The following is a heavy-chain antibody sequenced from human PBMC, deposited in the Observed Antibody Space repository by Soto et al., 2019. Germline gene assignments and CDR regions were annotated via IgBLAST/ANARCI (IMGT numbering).Heavy chain of an antibody. Sequence: EVQLVESGGGLVQPGGSLRLSCAASGFTFSSYEMNWVRQAPGKGLEWVSYISSSGSTIYYADSVKGRFTIYRDNAKNSLSLQMNSLRAEGTAVYYCARGGWYSSGWGDYWGQGNLVTVSS. CDR3: ARGGWYSSGWGDY. CDR1: GFTFSSYE. V-gene: IGHV3-48*03. CDR2: ISSSGSTI. J-gene: IGHJ4*02. D-gene: IGHD6-19*01.